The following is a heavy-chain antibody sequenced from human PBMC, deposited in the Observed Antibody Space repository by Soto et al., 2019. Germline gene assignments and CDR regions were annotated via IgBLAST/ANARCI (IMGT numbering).Heavy chain of an antibody. CDR2: ISYDGSNK. D-gene: IGHD3-22*01. CDR3: ARDYYDSSGYGLDY. Sequence: GGSLRLSCAASGFTFSSYAMHWVRQAPGKGLEWVAVISYDGSNKYYADSVKGRFTISRDNSKNTLYLQMNSLRAEDTVVYYCARDYYDSSGYGLDYWGQGTLVTVSS. V-gene: IGHV3-30-3*01. J-gene: IGHJ4*02. CDR1: GFTFSSYA.